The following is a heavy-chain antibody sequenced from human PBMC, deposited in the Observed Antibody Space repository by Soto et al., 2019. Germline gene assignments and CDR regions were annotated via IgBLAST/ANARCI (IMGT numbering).Heavy chain of an antibody. CDR1: GYTFTSYY. CDR2: INPSGGST. CDR3: AKEDSSGWYDY. J-gene: IGHJ4*02. D-gene: IGHD6-19*01. V-gene: IGHV1-46*01. Sequence: ASVKVSCKASGYTFTSYYMHWVRQAPGQGLEWMGIINPSGGSTSYAQKFQGRVTMTRDTSTSTVYMELSSLRSEDTAVYYCAKEDSSGWYDYWGQGTLVTVSS.